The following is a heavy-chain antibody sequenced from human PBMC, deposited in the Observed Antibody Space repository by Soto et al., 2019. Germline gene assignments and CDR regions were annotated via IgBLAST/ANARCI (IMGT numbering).Heavy chain of an antibody. CDR1: WFSLSTSGVG. V-gene: IGHV2-5*02. CDR3: ALRRGYCSGGSCYSIWFDP. CDR2: IYWDDDK. D-gene: IGHD2-15*01. J-gene: IGHJ5*02. Sequence: SGPTLFNPTQTLTLPCTLSWFSLSTSGVGVGWIRQPPGKALEWLTLIYWDDDKRYSPSLKSRLTITKDTSKNQVVLTMTNMDPVDTATYYCALRRGYCSGGSCYSIWFDPWGQGTLVTVSS.